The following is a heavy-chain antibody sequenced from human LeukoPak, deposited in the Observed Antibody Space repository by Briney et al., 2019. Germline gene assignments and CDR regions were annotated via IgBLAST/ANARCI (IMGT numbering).Heavy chain of an antibody. D-gene: IGHD3-22*01. J-gene: IGHJ4*02. CDR3: AKGGDSSGYYYYFDY. CDR1: GFTFSSYG. V-gene: IGHV3-33*06. Sequence: GRSLRLSCAASGFTFSSYGMHWVRQAPGKGLEWVAIIWYDGSNKFYSDSVKGRFTISRDNSKNTLYLQMNSLRAEDTAVYYCAKGGDSSGYYYYFDYWGQGTLVTVSS. CDR2: IWYDGSNK.